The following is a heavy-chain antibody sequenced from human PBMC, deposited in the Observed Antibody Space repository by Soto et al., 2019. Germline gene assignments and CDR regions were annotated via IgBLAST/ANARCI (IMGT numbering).Heavy chain of an antibody. CDR2: ISYDGSNK. D-gene: IGHD3-10*01. V-gene: IGHV3-30*18. Sequence: QVQLVESGGGVVQPGRSLRLSCAASGFTFSSYGMHWVRQAPGKGLEWVAVISYDGSNKYYADSVKGRFTISRDNYKNTLYLQMNSLRAEDTAVYYCAKALWFGELLVGGGMDVWGQGTTVTVSS. CDR1: GFTFSSYG. CDR3: AKALWFGELLVGGGMDV. J-gene: IGHJ6*02.